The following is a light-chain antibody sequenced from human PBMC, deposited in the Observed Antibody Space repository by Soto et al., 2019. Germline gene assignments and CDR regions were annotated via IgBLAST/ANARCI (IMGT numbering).Light chain of an antibody. Sequence: EIVLTQSPGSLSSSPGERATLSCRASQRISSTYLAWYHQKPGQAPRLLIYGASSRATGIPDRFNGSGSGTDFTLTISRLEPEDFAVYYCQQYGRSHTFGGGTKVDIK. V-gene: IGKV3-20*01. CDR2: GAS. CDR3: QQYGRSHT. CDR1: QRISSTY. J-gene: IGKJ4*01.